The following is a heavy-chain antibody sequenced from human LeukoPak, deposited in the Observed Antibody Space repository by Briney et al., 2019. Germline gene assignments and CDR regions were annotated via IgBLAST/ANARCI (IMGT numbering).Heavy chain of an antibody. D-gene: IGHD4-23*01. V-gene: IGHV4-39*07. J-gene: IGHJ4*02. Sequence: SETLSLTCIVSGDSISSSTYYWAWIRQPPGKGLEWIGSISHTGTTYYNPSLKSRVTISVDRSKNQFSLKLSSVTAADTAVYYCASLDDYGGKVFDYWGQGTLVTVSS. CDR1: GDSISSSTYY. CDR2: ISHTGTT. CDR3: ASLDDYGGKVFDY.